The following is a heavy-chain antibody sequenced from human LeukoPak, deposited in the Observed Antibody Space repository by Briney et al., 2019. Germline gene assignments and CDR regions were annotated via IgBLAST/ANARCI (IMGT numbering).Heavy chain of an antibody. J-gene: IGHJ4*02. CDR2: IIPIFGTA. V-gene: IGHV1-69*05. D-gene: IGHD3-22*01. CDR3: ARDHYDSSGYYNDY. Sequence: SVKVSCKASGGTLSSYAISWVRQAPGQGLEWMGRIIPIFGTANYAQKFQGRVTITTDESTSTAYMELSSLRSEDTAVYYCARDHYDSSGYYNDYWGQGTLVTVSS. CDR1: GGTLSSYA.